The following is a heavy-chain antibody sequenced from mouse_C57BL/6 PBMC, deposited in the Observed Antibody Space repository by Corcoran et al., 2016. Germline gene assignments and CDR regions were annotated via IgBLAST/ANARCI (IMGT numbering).Heavy chain of an antibody. CDR3: TTGGGIYDGSLFAY. V-gene: IGHV14-1*01. D-gene: IGHD2-3*01. CDR1: GFNIKDYY. J-gene: IGHJ3*01. CDR2: IDPEDGDT. Sequence: EVQLQQSGAELVRPGASVKLSCTASGFNIKDYYMHWVKQRPEQGLEWIGRIDPEDGDTEYAPKFQGKATMTADTSSNTAYLQLSSLTSEDTAVYYCTTGGGIYDGSLFAYWDQGTLVTVSA.